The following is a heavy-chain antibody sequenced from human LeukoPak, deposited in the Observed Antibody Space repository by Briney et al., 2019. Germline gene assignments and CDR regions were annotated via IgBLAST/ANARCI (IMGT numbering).Heavy chain of an antibody. CDR2: MNPNSGNT. CDR1: GYTFTSYD. D-gene: IGHD3-10*01. V-gene: IGHV1-8*01. Sequence: ASVKVSCKASGYTFTSYDINWVRQATGQGLEWMGWMNPNSGNTGYAQKFQGRVTMTRNTSISTAYMELSSLRSEDTAVYYCARVRPPLLWFGDSQKNWFDPWGRGTLVTVSS. J-gene: IGHJ5*02. CDR3: ARVRPPLLWFGDSQKNWFDP.